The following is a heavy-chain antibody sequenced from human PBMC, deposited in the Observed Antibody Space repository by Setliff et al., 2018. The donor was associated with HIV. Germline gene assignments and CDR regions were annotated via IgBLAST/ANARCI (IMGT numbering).Heavy chain of an antibody. Sequence: ASVKVSCKASEYTFAAYALNWVRQAPGQGLEWMGWINTNTGNPTYAQGFKGRFVFSLDTSVSTAYLEINSLKAEDTAVYYCAREYQLLSHCYGLDVWGQGTTVTVSS. CDR3: AREYQLLSHCYGLDV. CDR2: INTNTGNP. CDR1: EYTFAAYA. V-gene: IGHV7-4-1*02. D-gene: IGHD2-2*01. J-gene: IGHJ6*02.